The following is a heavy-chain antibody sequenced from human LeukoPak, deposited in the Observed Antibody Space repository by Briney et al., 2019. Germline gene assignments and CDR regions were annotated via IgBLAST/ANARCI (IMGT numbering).Heavy chain of an antibody. CDR1: GGTFGSYA. D-gene: IGHD3-3*01. V-gene: IGHV1-69*13. CDR3: ARDRTISPIWFDP. CDR2: IIPIFGTA. J-gene: IGHJ5*02. Sequence: SVKVSCKASGGTFGSYAISWVRQAPGQGLEWMGGIIPIFGTANYAQKFQGRVTITADESTSTAYMELSSLRSEDTAVYYCARDRTISPIWFDPWGQGTLVTVSS.